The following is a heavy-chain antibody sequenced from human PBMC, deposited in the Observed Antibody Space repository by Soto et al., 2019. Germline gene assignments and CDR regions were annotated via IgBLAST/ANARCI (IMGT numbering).Heavy chain of an antibody. CDR1: GGSIGIYY. CDR2: IYYNGNT. CDR3: ARAHSYFDD. Sequence: SYTLSLTCTVSGGSIGIYYWNWIRQPPGKGLEWIGYIYYNGNTNYDPSLKSRVTMSVDTSKNQFSLKLRSMTAADTAVYYCARAHSYFDDSGHGAMVTVYS. D-gene: IGHD1-26*01. J-gene: IGHJ4*01. V-gene: IGHV4-59*12.